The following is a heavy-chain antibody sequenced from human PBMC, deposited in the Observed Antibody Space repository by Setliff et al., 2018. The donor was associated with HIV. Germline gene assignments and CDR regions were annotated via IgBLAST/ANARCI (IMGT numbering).Heavy chain of an antibody. CDR3: ARDRGNDSRNYYYYMDV. D-gene: IGHD3-22*01. Sequence: SETLSLTCAVSGGSISSGDYYWSWIRQPPGKGLEWIGYIYYTGSTYYNPSLKSRVTMSVDTSNNQFSLKLSSVTAADTAVYYCARDRGNDSRNYYYYMDVWGKGTTVTVSS. J-gene: IGHJ6*03. CDR1: GGSISSGDYY. V-gene: IGHV4-31*11. CDR2: IYYTGST.